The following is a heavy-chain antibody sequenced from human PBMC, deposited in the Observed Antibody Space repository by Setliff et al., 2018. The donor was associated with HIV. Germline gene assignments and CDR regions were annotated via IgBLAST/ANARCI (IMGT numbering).Heavy chain of an antibody. D-gene: IGHD5-12*01. CDR1: GVSISSGDYY. CDR2: IYYSGST. CDR3: ARHLYGGYTGGFDY. J-gene: IGHJ4*02. V-gene: IGHV4-30-4*08. Sequence: TLSLTCTVSGVSISSGDYYWSWIRQPPGKGLEWIGYIYYSGSTYYNQSLKSRVTISVDTSKNQFSLKLSSVTAADTAVYYCARHLYGGYTGGFDYWGQGTLVTVSS.